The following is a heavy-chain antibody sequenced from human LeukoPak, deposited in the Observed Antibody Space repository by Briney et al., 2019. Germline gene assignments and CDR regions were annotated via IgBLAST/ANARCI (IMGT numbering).Heavy chain of an antibody. D-gene: IGHD2-15*01. V-gene: IGHV1-69*05. Sequence: SVKVSCKAFGGSFSSEAISWVRQAPGQGLEWMGGIIPIFGTANYAQKCQGRVTITTDESTSTAYMEVSSLRSEDTAVYYCGRKAGDCGGGSCYSIDYWGQGTLVTVSS. CDR3: GRKAGDCGGGSCYSIDY. CDR2: IIPIFGTA. J-gene: IGHJ4*02. CDR1: GGSFSSEA.